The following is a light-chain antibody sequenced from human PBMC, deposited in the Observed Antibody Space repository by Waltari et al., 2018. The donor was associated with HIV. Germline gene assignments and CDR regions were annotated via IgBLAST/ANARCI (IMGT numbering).Light chain of an antibody. CDR2: QDD. J-gene: IGLJ2*01. CDR3: QTWDSSTVL. CDR1: KLGHQS. V-gene: IGLV3-1*01. Sequence: SFELPQPPPASLSPAQTASRTCPGDKLGHQSTCWYQQKPGQSPVLVIYQDDTRPSGIPERFACYNAGNTAALTISGTQALDEADYFCQTWDSSTVLFGGGTKLTVL.